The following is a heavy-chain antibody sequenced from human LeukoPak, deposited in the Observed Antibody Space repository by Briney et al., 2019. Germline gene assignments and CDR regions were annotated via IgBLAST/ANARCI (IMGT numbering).Heavy chain of an antibody. CDR1: GGSMRPYH. J-gene: IGHJ4*02. V-gene: IGHV4-59*12. CDR2: IYYSGST. CDR3: ARAVSGRFDY. Sequence: KASETLSLTCTVSGGSMRPYHWGWIRQPPGKGLEWTGYIYYSGSTNYNPSLKSRVTISVDTSKNQFSLKLSSVTAADTAIYYCARAVSGRFDYWGQGTLVTVSS. D-gene: IGHD6-19*01.